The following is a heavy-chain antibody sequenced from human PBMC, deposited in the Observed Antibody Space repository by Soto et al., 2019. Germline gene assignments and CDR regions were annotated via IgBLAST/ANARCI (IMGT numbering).Heavy chain of an antibody. CDR2: PNGGNGQT. D-gene: IGHD3-16*01. CDR3: VRGDLGGGVWVGP. Sequence: QVQLVQSGAEVKKPGASVTVSCRASGYTFTTYAIHWVRQAPGQGLEWMGWPNGGNGQTKYSKKFQGRVTIIRDTAASPVYMELRSLSFEETAVYFCVRGDLGGGVWVGPWGQGTLVTVSS. J-gene: IGHJ5*02. V-gene: IGHV1-3*01. CDR1: GYTFTTYA.